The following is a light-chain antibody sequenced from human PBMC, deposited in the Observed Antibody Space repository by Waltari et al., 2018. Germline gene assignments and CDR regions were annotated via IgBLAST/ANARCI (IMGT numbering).Light chain of an antibody. CDR1: SGDIGGYHY. CDR2: DVT. CDR3: TSYTSTNTVI. V-gene: IGLV2-14*03. J-gene: IGLJ2*01. Sequence: QSALTQPASVSGSSGQSITISCTGTSGDIGGYHYVSWYQQHPGKAPKLMIYDVTRWPSGVSNRFSGSKSGNTASLTISGLQAEDEADYYCTSYTSTNTVIFGGGTKVTV.